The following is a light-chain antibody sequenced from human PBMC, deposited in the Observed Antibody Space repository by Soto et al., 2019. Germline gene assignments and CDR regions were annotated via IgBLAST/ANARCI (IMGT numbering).Light chain of an antibody. CDR3: QQYDSFSVT. Sequence: DIQLPQSRPPLCSWLVATATITCRASQRMSGWLAWHQEKPGKAPKLLIYDVSALKRGVPPRFSGSGSGTEFTLTISSLQPDDFATYYCQQYDSFSVTFGQGTKVDIK. V-gene: IGKV1-5*01. CDR1: QRMSGW. CDR2: DVS. J-gene: IGKJ1*01.